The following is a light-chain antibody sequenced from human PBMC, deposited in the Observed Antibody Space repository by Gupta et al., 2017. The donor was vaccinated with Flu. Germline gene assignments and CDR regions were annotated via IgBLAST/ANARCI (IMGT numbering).Light chain of an antibody. CDR2: YFS. CDR1: QSLLSSARNNY. J-gene: IGKJ1*01. Sequence: TLGQTASINCKSSQSLLSSARNNYFCCLHQRKPRPPPHLIIYFSSPQSCGLPGFCSSGWSTTFSLHTISGVPADVVVFYCMQHTHCPPFTFGQGTQVEIK. CDR3: MQHTHCPPFT. V-gene: IGKV2-30*01.